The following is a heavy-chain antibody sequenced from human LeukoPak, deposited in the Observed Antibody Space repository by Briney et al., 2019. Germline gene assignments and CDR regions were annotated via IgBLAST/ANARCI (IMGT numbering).Heavy chain of an antibody. D-gene: IGHD1-26*01. CDR3: ARGGAYSSFDS. J-gene: IGHJ4*03. CDR2: INSDGSST. Sequence: GGSLRLSCAASGFTFSSYWMHWVRHAPGKGLVWVSHINSDGSSTSYADSVKGRFTISRDNAKNTLYLQMNSLRAEDTAVYYCARGGAYSSFDSWGQGTLVTASS. CDR1: GFTFSSYW. V-gene: IGHV3-74*01.